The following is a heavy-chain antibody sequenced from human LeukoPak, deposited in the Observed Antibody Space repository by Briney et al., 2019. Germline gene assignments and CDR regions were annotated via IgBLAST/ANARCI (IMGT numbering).Heavy chain of an antibody. V-gene: IGHV1-24*01. CDR2: FDFENDGT. J-gene: IGHJ4*02. D-gene: IGHD2/OR15-2a*01. CDR3: AGHRGNRDYFLNY. CDR1: GYTLNKVS. Sequence: ASVKVSCKVSGYTLNKVSIHWVRQTPGKGLEWMGTFDFENDGTISAQRLQGRIAMTEDTSTDTAYMELSSLISEDTAIYYCAGHRGNRDYFLNYWGQGTPVSVSS.